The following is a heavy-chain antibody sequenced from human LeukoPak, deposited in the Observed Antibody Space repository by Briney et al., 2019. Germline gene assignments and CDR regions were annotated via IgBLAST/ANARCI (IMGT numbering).Heavy chain of an antibody. CDR1: GFTFSSYG. CDR2: TRYDGSNK. Sequence: GGSLRLSCAASGFTFSSYGMHWVRQAPGKGLEWVAFTRYDGSNKYYADSVKGRFTISRDNSKNTLYLQMNSLRAEDTAVYYCAKGPQSVTTFAFDIWGQGTMVTVSS. J-gene: IGHJ3*02. V-gene: IGHV3-30*02. D-gene: IGHD4-17*01. CDR3: AKGPQSVTTFAFDI.